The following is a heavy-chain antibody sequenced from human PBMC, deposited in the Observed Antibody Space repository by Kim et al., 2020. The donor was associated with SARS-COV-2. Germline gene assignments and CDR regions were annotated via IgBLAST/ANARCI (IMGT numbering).Heavy chain of an antibody. CDR3: ARVALANDYSNLYYYYYYGMDV. J-gene: IGHJ6*02. D-gene: IGHD4-4*01. V-gene: IGHV3-48*03. Sequence: GGSLRLSCAASGFTFSSYEMNWVRQAPGKGLEWVSYISSSGSTIYYADSVKGRFTISRDNAKNSLYLQMNSLRAEDTAVYYCARVALANDYSNLYYYYYYGMDVWGQGTTVTVSS. CDR2: ISSSGSTI. CDR1: GFTFSSYE.